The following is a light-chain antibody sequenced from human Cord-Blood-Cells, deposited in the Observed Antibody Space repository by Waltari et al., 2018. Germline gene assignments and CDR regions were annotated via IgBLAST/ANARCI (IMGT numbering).Light chain of an antibody. CDR2: GAS. J-gene: IGKJ1*01. CDR3: QQYGSSPT. CDR1: QSVSSSY. V-gene: IGKV3-20*01. Sequence: EIVLTQSPGTLSLSQGERATLSCRASQSVSSSYLAWYQKKPGQAPRLLIYGASSRATGIPDRFSGSGSGTDFTLTISRLEPEDFAVYYCQQYGSSPTFGQGTKVEIK.